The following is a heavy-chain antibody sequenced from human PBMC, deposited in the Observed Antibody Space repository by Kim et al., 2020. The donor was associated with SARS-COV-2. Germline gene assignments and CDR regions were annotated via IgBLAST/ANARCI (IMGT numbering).Heavy chain of an antibody. CDR2: T. J-gene: IGHJ4*02. CDR3: ARYDSSGGGGY. D-gene: IGHD3-22*01. Sequence: TNSNPSLKSRVTISVDTSKNQFSLKLSSVTAADTAVYYCARYDSSGGGGYWGQGTLVTVSS. V-gene: IGHV4-59*01.